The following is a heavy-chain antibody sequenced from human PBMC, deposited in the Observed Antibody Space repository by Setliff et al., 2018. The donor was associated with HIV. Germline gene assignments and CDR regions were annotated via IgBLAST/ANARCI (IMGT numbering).Heavy chain of an antibody. V-gene: IGHV3-48*01. D-gene: IGHD3-16*01. CDR2: ISHGGATK. CDR3: ARGYDYVGPGDY. CDR1: GFPLYTYD. Sequence: LRLSCEASGFPLYTYDMNWVRQAPGKALEWISFISHGGATKYYADSVKGRFTISRDNAKNSLCLVMNSLRADDTATYYCARGYDYVGPGDYWGQGTLVTVSS. J-gene: IGHJ4*02.